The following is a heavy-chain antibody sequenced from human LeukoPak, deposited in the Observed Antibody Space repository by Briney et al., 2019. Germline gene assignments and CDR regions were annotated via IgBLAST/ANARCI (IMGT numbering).Heavy chain of an antibody. CDR2: ISPNSGGT. Sequence: ASVKVSCKASGYTFTGYYMHWVRQAPGQGLEWMGWISPNSGGTNYAQKFQGRVTMTRDTSISTAYMELSRLRSDDTAVYYCARVEYSYAPRDYWGQGTLVTVSS. CDR3: ARVEYSYAPRDY. J-gene: IGHJ4*02. V-gene: IGHV1-2*02. CDR1: GYTFTGYY. D-gene: IGHD5-18*01.